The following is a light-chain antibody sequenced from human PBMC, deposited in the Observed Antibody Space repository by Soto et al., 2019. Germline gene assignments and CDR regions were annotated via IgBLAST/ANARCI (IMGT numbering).Light chain of an antibody. Sequence: EIVLTQSPGTLSVSPGERATLSCRASQSVGSNLAWYQQKPGQAPRLLIYGASSRATGIPARFSGSGSGTEFTLSISSLQSEDSAVYYCQHYNNWPLYTFGQGTKLEI. J-gene: IGKJ2*01. CDR2: GAS. V-gene: IGKV3-15*01. CDR3: QHYNNWPLYT. CDR1: QSVGSN.